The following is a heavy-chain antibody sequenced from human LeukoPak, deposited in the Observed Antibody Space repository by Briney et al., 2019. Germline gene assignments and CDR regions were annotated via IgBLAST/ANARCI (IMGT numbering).Heavy chain of an antibody. CDR3: ARGLRSYYYGSGSYYNNWFDP. CDR1: GGSFSGYY. CDR2: INHSGST. J-gene: IGHJ5*02. D-gene: IGHD3-10*01. V-gene: IGHV4-34*01. Sequence: SETLSLTCAVYGGSFSGYYWSWIRQPPGKGLEWIGEINHSGSTNCNPSLKSRVTISVDTSKNQFSLKLSSVTAADTAVYYCARGLRSYYYGSGSYYNNWFDPWGQGTLVTVSS.